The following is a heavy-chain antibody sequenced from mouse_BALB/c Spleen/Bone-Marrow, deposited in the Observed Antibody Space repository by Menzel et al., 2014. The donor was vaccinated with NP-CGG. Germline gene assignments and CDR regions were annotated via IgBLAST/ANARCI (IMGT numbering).Heavy chain of an antibody. Sequence: VQLQHPGAELVKPGASVKLSCTASGFNIKDTYMHWVKQRPEQGLEWIGRIDPANGNTKYDPKFQGKATITADTSSNTAYLQLSSLTSEDTAVYYCARWGKLGRGYFDVWGAGTTVTVSS. J-gene: IGHJ1*01. CDR1: GFNIKDTY. CDR2: IDPANGNT. V-gene: IGHV14-3*02. D-gene: IGHD4-1*01. CDR3: ARWGKLGRGYFDV.